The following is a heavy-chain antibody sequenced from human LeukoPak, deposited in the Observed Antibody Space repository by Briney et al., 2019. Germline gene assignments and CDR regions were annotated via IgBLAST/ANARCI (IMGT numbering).Heavy chain of an antibody. Sequence: GGSLRLSCAASGFTVSSNYISWVRQAPGKGLEWVSEIYSDGSTYYAASVKGRFSFYRDNSKNTVYLQMNSLSADDTAVYYCARELREHGVFDIWGQGTMVTVSS. CDR1: GFTVSSNY. CDR3: ARELREHGVFDI. J-gene: IGHJ3*02. D-gene: IGHD1-26*01. V-gene: IGHV3-53*01. CDR2: IYSDGST.